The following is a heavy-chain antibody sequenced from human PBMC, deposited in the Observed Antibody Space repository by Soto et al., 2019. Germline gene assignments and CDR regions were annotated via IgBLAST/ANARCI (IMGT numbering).Heavy chain of an antibody. CDR2: ISANNGNT. Sequence: QVQLVQSGAEVKKPGDSVRVPCKASGYTFTSYGIGWVRQAPGQGLEWMGWISANNGNTEYAQKVQGRVTMTTDASTSTAYMEPRSLRSDDAAVYYCARDGYFDHWGQGTLVTVSS. V-gene: IGHV1-18*01. CDR3: ARDGYFDH. CDR1: GYTFTSYG. J-gene: IGHJ4*02.